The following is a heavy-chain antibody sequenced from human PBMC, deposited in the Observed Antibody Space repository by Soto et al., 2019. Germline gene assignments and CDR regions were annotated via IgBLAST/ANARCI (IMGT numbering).Heavy chain of an antibody. CDR3: ARQAGGFGLSSQH. Sequence: GESLKISCKGSGYSFTNYWIGWVRQMPGKGLEWMGIIYPGDSDTRYSPSFQGQVTISADKSISTAYLQWSNLKASDTAMYYWARQAGGFGLSSQHWGQGTMVTVSS. CDR1: GYSFTNYW. V-gene: IGHV5-51*01. CDR2: IYPGDSDT. J-gene: IGHJ1*01. D-gene: IGHD6-13*01.